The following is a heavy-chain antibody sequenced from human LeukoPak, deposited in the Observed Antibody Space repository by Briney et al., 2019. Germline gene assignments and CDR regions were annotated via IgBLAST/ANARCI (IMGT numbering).Heavy chain of an antibody. D-gene: IGHD3-22*01. CDR3: ASTYYYDSSGYYCAY. V-gene: IGHV1-69*06. Sequence: GASVNVSCQPSFGTLLRYAISGVRQAPGQGLEWVGGIIPIFGTANYAQKFQGRVTITADKSTSTAYMELSSLRSEDTAVYSCASTYYYDSSGYYCAYWGQGTLVTVSS. CDR2: IIPIFGTA. CDR1: FGTLLRYA. J-gene: IGHJ4*02.